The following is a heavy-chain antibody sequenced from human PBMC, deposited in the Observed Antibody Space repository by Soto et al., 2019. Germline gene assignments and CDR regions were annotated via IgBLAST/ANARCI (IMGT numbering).Heavy chain of an antibody. Sequence: GGSLRLSCTVSGFTFSNYWMTWVRQTPGEGLEWVANIKQGGSEMSYAGSVKGRFTISRDNAKSSLYLQMNTLRAEDTAIYYCARERGSKSMDVWGQGTTVTVSS. D-gene: IGHD2-15*01. J-gene: IGHJ6*02. CDR2: IKQGGSEM. V-gene: IGHV3-7*03. CDR1: GFTFSNYW. CDR3: ARERGSKSMDV.